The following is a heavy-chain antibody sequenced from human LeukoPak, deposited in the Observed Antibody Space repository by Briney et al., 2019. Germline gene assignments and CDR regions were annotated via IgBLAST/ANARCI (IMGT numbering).Heavy chain of an antibody. J-gene: IGHJ6*03. CDR2: ISYDGSNK. Sequence: GGSLRRSCAASGFTFSSYGMHWVRQAPGKGLEWVAVISYDGSNKYYADSVKGRFTISRDNSKNTLYLQMNSLRAEDTAVYYCAREGYCSGGSCYVYYYMDVWGKGTTVTVSS. V-gene: IGHV3-30*19. CDR1: GFTFSSYG. D-gene: IGHD2-15*01. CDR3: AREGYCSGGSCYVYYYMDV.